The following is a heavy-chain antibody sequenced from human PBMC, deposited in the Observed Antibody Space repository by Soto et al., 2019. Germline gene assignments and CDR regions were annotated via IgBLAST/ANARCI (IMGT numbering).Heavy chain of an antibody. J-gene: IGHJ3*02. CDR1: GGSISSGDYY. V-gene: IGHV4-30-4*01. Sequence: SETLSLTCTVSGGSISSGDYYWSWIRQPPGKGLEWIGYIYYSGSTYYNPSLKSRVTISVDTSKNQFSLKLSSVTAADTAVYYCAREAPTYWYYGSGSYADAFDIWGQGTMVTVSS. CDR2: IYYSGST. D-gene: IGHD3-10*01. CDR3: AREAPTYWYYGSGSYADAFDI.